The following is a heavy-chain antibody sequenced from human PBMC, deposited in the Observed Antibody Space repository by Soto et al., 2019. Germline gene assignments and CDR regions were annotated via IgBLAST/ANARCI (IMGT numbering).Heavy chain of an antibody. J-gene: IGHJ4*02. CDR2: ISWNSGSI. V-gene: IGHV3-9*01. D-gene: IGHD5-12*01. CDR1: GFTFDDYA. Sequence: GGSLRLSCAASGFTFDDYAMHWVRQAPGKGLEWVSGISWNSGSIGYADSVKGRFTISRDNAKNSLYLQMNSLRAEDTALYYCAKDPWNSGYDHGAFDYWGQGTLVTVSS. CDR3: AKDPWNSGYDHGAFDY.